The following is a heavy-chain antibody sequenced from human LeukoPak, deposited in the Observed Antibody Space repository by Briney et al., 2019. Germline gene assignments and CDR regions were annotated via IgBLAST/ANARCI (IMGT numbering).Heavy chain of an antibody. Sequence: GGSLRLSCAASGFTFSSYDMHWVRQAPGKGLEWVAFIRYDGSNKYYADSVKGRFTISRDNSKNTLYLQMNSLRAEDTAVYYCAKEDPRGLGYFDSWGQATLVTVSS. CDR1: GFTFSSYD. J-gene: IGHJ4*02. D-gene: IGHD6-19*01. CDR3: AKEDPRGLGYFDS. V-gene: IGHV3-30*02. CDR2: IRYDGSNK.